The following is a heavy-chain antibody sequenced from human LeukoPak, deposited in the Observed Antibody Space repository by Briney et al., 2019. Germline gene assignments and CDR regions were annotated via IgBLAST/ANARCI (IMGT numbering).Heavy chain of an antibody. D-gene: IGHD3-10*01. CDR3: AKTYYYSSGNY. J-gene: IGHJ4*02. CDR2: IKQDGSEK. CDR1: GFTFSSYW. V-gene: IGHV3-7*01. Sequence: GGSLRLSCVASGFTFSSYWMSWVRQAPGKGLEWVANIKQDGSEKYYVDSVKGRFTISRDNAKNSLYLQMNSLRAEDTAMYYCAKTYYYSSGNYWGQGTLVTVS.